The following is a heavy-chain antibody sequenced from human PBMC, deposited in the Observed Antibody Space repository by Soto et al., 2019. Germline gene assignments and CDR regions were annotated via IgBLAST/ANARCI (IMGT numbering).Heavy chain of an antibody. CDR1: GYSFTSYW. D-gene: IGHD6-25*01. CDR2: IYPGDSDT. Sequence: GESLKISCNGSGYSFTSYWIGWVRQMPGKGLECMGFIYPGDSDTTYSPSFQGHVTISADKYSSTAYLQWSSLKASDTAMYYCARVDRSGRSEYWGQGTLVTVYS. CDR3: ARVDRSGRSEY. J-gene: IGHJ4*02. V-gene: IGHV5-51*01.